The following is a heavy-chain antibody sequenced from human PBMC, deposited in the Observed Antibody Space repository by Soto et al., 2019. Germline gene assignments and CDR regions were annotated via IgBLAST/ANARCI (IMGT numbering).Heavy chain of an antibody. J-gene: IGHJ4*02. CDR2: IYYSGST. CDR3: ARVPLDTAMSSRFDY. D-gene: IGHD5-18*01. Sequence: SETLSLTCTVSGGSISSYYWSWIRQPPGKGLEWIGYIYYSGSTNYNPSLKSRVTISVDTSKNQFSLKLSSVTAADTAVYYCARVPLDTAMSSRFDYWGQGTLVTVSS. V-gene: IGHV4-59*01. CDR1: GGSISSYY.